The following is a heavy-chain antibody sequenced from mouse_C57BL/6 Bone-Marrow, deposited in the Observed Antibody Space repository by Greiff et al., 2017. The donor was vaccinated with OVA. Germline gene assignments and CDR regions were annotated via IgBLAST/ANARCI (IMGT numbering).Heavy chain of an antibody. D-gene: IGHD2-3*01. J-gene: IGHJ3*01. V-gene: IGHV1-62-3*01. Sequence: QVQLQQPGAELVKPGASVKLSCKASGYTFTSYWMHWVKQRPGRGLEWIGRIDPNYGTTSYNQKFKGKATLTVDQSSSTAYMQLNSLTSEDSAVYYCARWLLREAYWGQGTLVTVSA. CDR1: GYTFTSYW. CDR2: IDPNYGTT. CDR3: ARWLLREAY.